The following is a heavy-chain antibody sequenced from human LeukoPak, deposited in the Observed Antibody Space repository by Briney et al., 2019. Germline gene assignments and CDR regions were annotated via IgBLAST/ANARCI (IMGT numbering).Heavy chain of an antibody. V-gene: IGHV3-9*01. CDR2: ISWNSGSI. D-gene: IGHD6-13*01. J-gene: IGHJ4*02. CDR3: AKDHRRAAADSLFDY. Sequence: XXVXGISWNSGSIGYADSVKGRFTISRDNAKNSLYLQMNSLRAEDTALYYCAKDHRRAAADSLFDYWGQGTLVTVSS.